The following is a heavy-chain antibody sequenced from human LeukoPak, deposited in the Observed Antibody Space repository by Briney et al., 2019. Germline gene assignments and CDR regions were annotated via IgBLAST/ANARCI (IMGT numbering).Heavy chain of an antibody. CDR1: GFTFITYA. D-gene: IGHD2-21*02. CDR3: PKCMSGSGVCLNFDS. J-gene: IGHJ4*02. V-gene: IGHV3-23*01. CDR2: ISGTDSGT. Sequence: TGGSLRLSCEASGFTFITYAMSWVRQAPGKGLQWVSGISGTDSGTYYTDSVKGRFTISRDNSKNTVYLQIDSLRAEDTAVCYCPKCMSGSGVCLNFDSWGQGILVTVSS.